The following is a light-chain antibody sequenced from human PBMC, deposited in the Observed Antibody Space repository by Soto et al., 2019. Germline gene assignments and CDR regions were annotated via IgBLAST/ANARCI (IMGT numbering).Light chain of an antibody. V-gene: IGLV2-14*02. CDR1: SSDVGSYNL. CDR2: EVT. Sequence: QSVLTQPASVSGSPGQSITISCTGTSSDVGSYNLVSWYQHHPGKAPKLLIFEVTSRPSGVPDRFSGSKSGNTASLTVSGLQAEDEAHYYCSSYAGSNTWVFGGGTQLTVL. CDR3: SSYAGSNTWV. J-gene: IGLJ3*02.